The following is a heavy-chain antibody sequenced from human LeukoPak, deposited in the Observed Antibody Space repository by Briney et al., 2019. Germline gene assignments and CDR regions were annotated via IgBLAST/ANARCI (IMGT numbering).Heavy chain of an antibody. Sequence: SVKVSCKASGGTFSSYAISWVRQAPGQGLEWMGGIIPIFGTANYAQKFQGRVTITADESTSTAYMELSSLRSEDTAVYYCASSSRSATMVRAWSYNWFDPWGQGTLVTVSS. CDR1: GGTFSSYA. V-gene: IGHV1-69*01. CDR3: ASSSRSATMVRAWSYNWFDP. J-gene: IGHJ5*02. CDR2: IIPIFGTA. D-gene: IGHD3-10*01.